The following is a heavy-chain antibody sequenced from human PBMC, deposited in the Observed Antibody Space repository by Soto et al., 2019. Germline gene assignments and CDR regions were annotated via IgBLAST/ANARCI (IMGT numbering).Heavy chain of an antibody. CDR3: AKGSIARRSHHCHY. J-gene: IGHJ4*02. Sequence: GGSLRLSCAASGFTFSSYAMSWVRQAPGKGLEWVSAISGSGGSTYYADSVKGRFTISRDNSKNTLYLQMNSLRAEDTAVYYCAKGSIARRSHHCHYWGQGTLVTVSS. D-gene: IGHD6-6*01. V-gene: IGHV3-23*01. CDR1: GFTFSSYA. CDR2: ISGSGGST.